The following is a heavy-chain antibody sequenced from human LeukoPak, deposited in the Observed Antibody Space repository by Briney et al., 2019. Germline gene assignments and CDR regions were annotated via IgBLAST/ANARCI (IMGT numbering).Heavy chain of an antibody. J-gene: IGHJ5*02. V-gene: IGHV1-2*04. CDR1: GYTFTSYD. D-gene: IGHD3-3*01. Sequence: ASVKVSCKASGYTFTSYDINWVRQATGQGLEWMGWINPNSGGTNYAQKFQGWVTMTRDTSISTAYMELSRLRSDDTAVYYCARGPSTHYDFWSGYYTRLGFDPWGQGTLVTVSS. CDR2: INPNSGGT. CDR3: ARGPSTHYDFWSGYYTRLGFDP.